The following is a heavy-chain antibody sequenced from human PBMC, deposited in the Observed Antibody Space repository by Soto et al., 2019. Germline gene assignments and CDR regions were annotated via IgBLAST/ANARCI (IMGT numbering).Heavy chain of an antibody. D-gene: IGHD3-3*01. Sequence: HPGGSLRLSCAASGFTFSSYEMNWVRQAPGKGLEWVSYISSSGSTIYYADSVKGRFTISRDNAKNSLYLQMNSLRAEDTAVYYCARAPWITILYGMDVRGQGTTVTVSS. CDR1: GFTFSSYE. V-gene: IGHV3-48*03. CDR3: ARAPWITILYGMDV. J-gene: IGHJ6*02. CDR2: ISSSGSTI.